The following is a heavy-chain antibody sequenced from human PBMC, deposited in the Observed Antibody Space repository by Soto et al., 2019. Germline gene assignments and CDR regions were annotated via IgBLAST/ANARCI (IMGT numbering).Heavy chain of an antibody. D-gene: IGHD2-15*01. V-gene: IGHV3-33*01. CDR2: IWYDGSNK. CDR1: GFTFSSYG. Sequence: SGGSLRLSCAASGFTFSSYGMHWVRQAPGKGLEWVAVIWYDGSNKYYADSVKGRFTISRDNSKNTLYLQMNSLRAEDTAVYYCARTNEQTYCSGGSCYLYYFDYWGQGTLVTVSS. J-gene: IGHJ4*02. CDR3: ARTNEQTYCSGGSCYLYYFDY.